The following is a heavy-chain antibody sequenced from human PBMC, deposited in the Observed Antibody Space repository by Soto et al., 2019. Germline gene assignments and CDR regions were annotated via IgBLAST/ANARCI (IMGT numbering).Heavy chain of an antibody. CDR3: ARAKYSSSSFFFDY. J-gene: IGHJ4*02. D-gene: IGHD6-6*01. V-gene: IGHV1-46*01. CDR1: GYTFTTYY. Sequence: ASVKVSCKASGYTFTTYYMHWVRQAPGQGLEWMGIINPTGGSTNYAQRFQGRVTMTWDTSTSTVYMELSSLRSDDTAVYYCARAKYSSSSFFFDYWGQGTPVTVSS. CDR2: INPTGGST.